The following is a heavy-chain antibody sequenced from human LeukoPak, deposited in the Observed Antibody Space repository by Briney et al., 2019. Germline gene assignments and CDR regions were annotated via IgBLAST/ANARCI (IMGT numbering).Heavy chain of an antibody. CDR3: AKQSYARSLGE. Sequence: AGGSLRLSCTTSGFPFRDFSMTWVRQAPGQGLEWISTTDSGGTSTYYAESVKGRFTISRDNSKDALYPQMSSLRVEDTAIYYCAKQSYARSLGEGGPGTLVTVSS. CDR1: GFPFRDFS. CDR2: TDSGGTST. J-gene: IGHJ4*02. V-gene: IGHV3-23*01. D-gene: IGHD2-8*01.